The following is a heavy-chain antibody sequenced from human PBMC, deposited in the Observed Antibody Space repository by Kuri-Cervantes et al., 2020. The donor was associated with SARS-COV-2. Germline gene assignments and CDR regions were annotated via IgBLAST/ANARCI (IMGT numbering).Heavy chain of an antibody. D-gene: IGHD1-26*01. CDR1: GFTFSSYA. CDR2: ISGSGGST. V-gene: IGHV3-23*01. Sequence: GGSLRLSCAASGFTFSSYAMSWVRQAPGKGLEWVSAISGSGGSTYYADSVKGRFTIPRDNSKNTLYLQMNSLRAEDTAVYYCAKDQWELLGGGYWGQGTLVTVSS. J-gene: IGHJ4*02. CDR3: AKDQWELLGGGY.